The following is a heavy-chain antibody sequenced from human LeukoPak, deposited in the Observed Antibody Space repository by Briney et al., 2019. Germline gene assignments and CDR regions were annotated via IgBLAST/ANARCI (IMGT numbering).Heavy chain of an antibody. CDR1: GGTFNNYS. J-gene: IGHJ3*01. V-gene: IGHV1-69*04. Sequence: ASVTVSCKASGGTFNNYSISWVRQAPGQGLEWMGRIVPILGIANYPQEFQGRLIITAANATSSAYMELSSLRSEDTAVYYCARDQCDNSYGYYAIWYAFDVWGQGTMVTVSS. D-gene: IGHD5-18*01. CDR3: ARDQCDNSYGYYAIWYAFDV. CDR2: IVPILGIA.